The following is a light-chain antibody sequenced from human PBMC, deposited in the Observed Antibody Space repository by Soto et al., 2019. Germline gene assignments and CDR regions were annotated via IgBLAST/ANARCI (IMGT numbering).Light chain of an antibody. CDR2: GAS. J-gene: IGKJ1*01. CDR3: QQYNNCPPWT. Sequence: EIVMTQSPATLSVSQGERATLSCRARQRVSSNLAWYQQQPGQATRLLSYGASTRATGIPARFSGSGSGTEFTLTISSLQSEDFAVYYCQQYNNCPPWTFGQGTKVEIK. V-gene: IGKV3-15*01. CDR1: QRVSSN.